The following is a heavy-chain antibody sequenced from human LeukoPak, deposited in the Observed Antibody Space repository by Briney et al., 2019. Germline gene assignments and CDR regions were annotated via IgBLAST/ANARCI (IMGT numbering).Heavy chain of an antibody. D-gene: IGHD5-12*01. CDR3: ARALKNSGYVFDY. CDR1: GGTLNSFA. Sequence: SVKVSCKASGGTLNSFAISWVRHAPGQGLEWMGGIIPIFNTTNYAQKFQGRVSITADESTTTAYMELSSLRSEDTAVYFCARALKNSGYVFDYWGQGTLVTVSS. V-gene: IGHV1-69*13. CDR2: IIPIFNTT. J-gene: IGHJ4*02.